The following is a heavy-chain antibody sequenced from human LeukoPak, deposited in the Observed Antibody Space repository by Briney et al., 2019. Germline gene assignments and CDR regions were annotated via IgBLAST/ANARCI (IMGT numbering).Heavy chain of an antibody. CDR2: IYPGDSDT. CDR3: ARSQGYGDYVALQPVPYGMDV. J-gene: IGHJ6*02. Sequence: GESLKISCKGSGYSFTSYWIGWVRQMPGKGLEWMGIIYPGDSDTRYSPSFQGQVTISADKSISTAYLQWSSLKASDTAMYYCARSQGYGDYVALQPVPYGMDVWGQGTTVTVSS. CDR1: GYSFTSYW. D-gene: IGHD4-17*01. V-gene: IGHV5-51*01.